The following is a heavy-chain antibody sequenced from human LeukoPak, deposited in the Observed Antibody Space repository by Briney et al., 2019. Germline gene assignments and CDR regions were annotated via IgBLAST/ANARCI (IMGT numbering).Heavy chain of an antibody. Sequence: PGGSLRLSCAASGFTFNNYDIHWVRQAPGKGLEWLAVISYDGTNKYYADSVKGRFTISRDHSQSTVDLQMNTLRGADTAVYYCVRSPTYYNMDVWGKGTTVTVSS. V-gene: IGHV3-30*03. CDR3: VRSPTYYNMDV. CDR1: GFTFNNYD. CDR2: ISYDGTNK. J-gene: IGHJ6*03.